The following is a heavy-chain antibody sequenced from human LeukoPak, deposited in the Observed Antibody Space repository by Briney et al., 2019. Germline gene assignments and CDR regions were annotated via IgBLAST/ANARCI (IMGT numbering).Heavy chain of an antibody. V-gene: IGHV3-74*01. D-gene: IGHD4-23*01. J-gene: IGHJ4*02. CDR1: GFTFSSYW. Sequence: GGSLRLSCAASGFTFSSYWMNWVRQAPGKGLVWVSRIASDGSSTTYADSVKGRFSISRDNAKNTLYLQMDSLRVEDTAVYYCARGRPHGNDYWGQGTLVTVSS. CDR2: IASDGSST. CDR3: ARGRPHGNDY.